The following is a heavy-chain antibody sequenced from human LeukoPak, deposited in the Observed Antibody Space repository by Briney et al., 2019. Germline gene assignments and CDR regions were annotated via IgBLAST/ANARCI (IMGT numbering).Heavy chain of an antibody. J-gene: IGHJ4*02. D-gene: IGHD1-26*01. Sequence: GGSLRLSCAASGFTFNSYNMNWVRQAPGKGLEWVSYISIISSTIYYADSVKGRFTISTDNAKNSLYLQMNSLRGEDTAVYYCARDGRYSGSFDYWGQGTLVTVSS. V-gene: IGHV3-48*01. CDR3: ARDGRYSGSFDY. CDR1: GFTFNSYN. CDR2: ISIISSTI.